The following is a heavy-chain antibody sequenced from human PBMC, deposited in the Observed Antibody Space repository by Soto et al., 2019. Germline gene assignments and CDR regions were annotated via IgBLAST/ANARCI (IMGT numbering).Heavy chain of an antibody. CDR2: ISGSGGST. V-gene: IGHV3-23*01. J-gene: IGHJ4*01. CDR1: GFTFSSYA. Sequence: GGSLRLSCAASGFTFSSYAMTWVRQAPGKGLEWVSGISGSGGSTYSADSVKGRFAISRDNSKNTLYLQMNSLRAEDTAVYYCAKDRGGVVADLFDYWGHGTLVTVSS. D-gene: IGHD3-16*01. CDR3: AKDRGGVVADLFDY.